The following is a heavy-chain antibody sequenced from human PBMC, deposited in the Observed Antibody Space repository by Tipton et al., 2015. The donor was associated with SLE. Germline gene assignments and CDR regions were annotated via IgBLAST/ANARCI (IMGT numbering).Heavy chain of an antibody. Sequence: TLSLTCAVYGGSFSGYYWSWIRQPPGKGLEWIGEINHSGSTNYNPSLKSRVTISVDTSKNQFSLKLSSVTAADTAVYYCARGSSGPGRAFDIWGQGTTVTVSS. CDR2: INHSGST. D-gene: IGHD6-19*01. J-gene: IGHJ3*02. V-gene: IGHV4-34*01. CDR3: ARGSSGPGRAFDI. CDR1: GGSFSGYY.